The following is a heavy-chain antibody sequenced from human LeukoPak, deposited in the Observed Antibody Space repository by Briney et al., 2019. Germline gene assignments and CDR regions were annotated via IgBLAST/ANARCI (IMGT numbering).Heavy chain of an antibody. J-gene: IGHJ6*03. CDR3: ARGRRYSSGWYAGGYYYYYMDV. V-gene: IGHV1-3*03. D-gene: IGHD6-19*01. CDR2: INAGNGNT. Sequence: ASVKVSCKASGYTFTSYAMHWVRQAPGQRLEWMGWINAGNGNTKYSQEFQGRVTITRDTSASTAYMELSSLRSEDTAVYYCARGRRYSSGWYAGGYYYYYMDVWGKGTTVTVSS. CDR1: GYTFTSYA.